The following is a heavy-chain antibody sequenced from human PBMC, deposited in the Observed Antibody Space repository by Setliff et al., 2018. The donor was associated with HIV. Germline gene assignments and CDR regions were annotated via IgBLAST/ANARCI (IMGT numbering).Heavy chain of an antibody. Sequence: LRLSCAASGFTFSSYSMNWVRQAPGKGLEWVSSISSSSGYIYYADSVKGRFTISRDNSKNTLYLQMNSLRPEDTAVYYCARGTSGYLIRAENFQHWGQGTLVTVSS. V-gene: IGHV3-21*01. CDR1: GFTFSSYS. J-gene: IGHJ1*01. D-gene: IGHD3-22*01. CDR2: ISSSSGYI. CDR3: ARGTSGYLIRAENFQH.